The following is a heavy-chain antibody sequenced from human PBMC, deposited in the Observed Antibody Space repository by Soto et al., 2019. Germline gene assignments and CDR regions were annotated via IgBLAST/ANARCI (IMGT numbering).Heavy chain of an antibody. CDR2: ISGSGGST. CDR3: ATRQVLLWFGELHNYFDY. Sequence: GGSLRLSCAASGFTFSSYAMSWVRQAPGKGLEWVSAISGSGGSTYYADSVKGRFTISRDNSKNTLYLQMNSLRAEDTAVIYCATRQVLLWFGELHNYFDYWGQGTLVTVSS. J-gene: IGHJ4*02. D-gene: IGHD3-10*01. CDR1: GFTFSSYA. V-gene: IGHV3-23*01.